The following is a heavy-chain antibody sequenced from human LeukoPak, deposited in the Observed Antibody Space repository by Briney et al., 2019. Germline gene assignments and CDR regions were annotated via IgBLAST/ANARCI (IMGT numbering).Heavy chain of an antibody. J-gene: IGHJ6*02. CDR3: ARDRTRAWFGELLLDYYYGMDV. D-gene: IGHD3-10*01. Sequence: SETLSLTCTVSGGSISRYYWSWIRQPAGKGLKWIGHIYTSGSTNYNPSLKSRVTMSVDTSKNQFSLKLSSVTAADTAVYYCARDRTRAWFGELLLDYYYGMDVWGQGTTVTVSS. CDR1: GGSISRYY. V-gene: IGHV4-4*07. CDR2: IYTSGST.